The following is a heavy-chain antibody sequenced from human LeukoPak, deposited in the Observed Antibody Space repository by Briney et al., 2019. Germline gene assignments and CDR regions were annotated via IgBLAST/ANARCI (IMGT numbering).Heavy chain of an antibody. V-gene: IGHV4-4*07. Sequence: SETLSLTCTVSGGSISSYYWSWIRQPAGKGLEWIGRIYTSGSTNYNPSLKSRVTMSVDTSKKQFSLKLSSVTAADTAVYYCARGTPYGSGSYPFDYWGQGILVTVSS. CDR1: GGSISSYY. J-gene: IGHJ4*02. CDR2: IYTSGST. D-gene: IGHD3-10*01. CDR3: ARGTPYGSGSYPFDY.